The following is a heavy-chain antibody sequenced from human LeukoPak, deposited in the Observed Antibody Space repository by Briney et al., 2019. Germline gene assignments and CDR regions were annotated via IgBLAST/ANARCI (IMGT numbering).Heavy chain of an antibody. CDR3: TRSGFGGGVHFDY. CDR1: GYTFTNYD. CDR2: MNPNSGDT. Sequence: ASVKVSCKASGYTFTNYDINWVRQAAGQGLEWMGWMNPNSGDTGYVEKFRGRVTMTRDTSMNTAYMELSSLRSEDTAVYYCTRSGFGGGVHFDYWGQGTPVTVSS. V-gene: IGHV1-8*01. J-gene: IGHJ4*02. D-gene: IGHD3-16*01.